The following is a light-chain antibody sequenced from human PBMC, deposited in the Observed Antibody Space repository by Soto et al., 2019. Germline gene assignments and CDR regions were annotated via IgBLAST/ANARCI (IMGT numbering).Light chain of an antibody. CDR2: DVT. V-gene: IGLV2-14*01. CDR3: SSFTSSMTNV. J-gene: IGLJ1*01. CDR1: SSDVGGYNS. Sequence: QSVLTQPASVSGSPGQSITISCTGTSSDVGGYNSVSWYQQHPGKAPKLILYDVTDRLSGVSYRFSGSKSGNTASLTISGLQAADEADYFCSSFTSSMTNVFGSWTKLTVL.